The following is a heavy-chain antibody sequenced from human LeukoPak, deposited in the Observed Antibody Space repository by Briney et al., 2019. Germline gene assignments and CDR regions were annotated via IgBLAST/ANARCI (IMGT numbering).Heavy chain of an antibody. CDR3: AKDDGYSSGWADY. J-gene: IGHJ4*02. CDR1: GFTFSSYS. D-gene: IGHD6-19*01. CDR2: ISGSGGST. V-gene: IGHV3-23*01. Sequence: PGGSLRLSCAASGFTFSSYSMSWVRQAPGKGLEWVSAISGSGGSTYYADSVKGRFTISRDNSKNTLYLQMNSLRAEDTAVYYCAKDDGYSSGWADYWGQGTLVTVSS.